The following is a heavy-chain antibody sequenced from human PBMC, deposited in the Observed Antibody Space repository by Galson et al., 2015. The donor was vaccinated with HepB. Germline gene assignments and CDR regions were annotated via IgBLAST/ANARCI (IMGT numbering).Heavy chain of an antibody. J-gene: IGHJ5*02. CDR3: AKDLNFGELFYGDH. CDR1: GFSLFFSGYD. D-gene: IGHD3-10*01. V-gene: IGHV3-30*18. Sequence: SLRLSCAASGFSLFFSGYDIHWIRQAPGKGLECVAVISFDESENYYADSVKGRFTVSGDNSTNTVFLQMHTLRAEDTAVYYCAKDLNFGELFYGDHWGQGTLVTVSS. CDR2: ISFDESEN.